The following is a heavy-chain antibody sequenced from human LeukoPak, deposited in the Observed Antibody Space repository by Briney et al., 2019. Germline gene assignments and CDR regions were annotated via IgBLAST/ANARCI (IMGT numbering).Heavy chain of an antibody. J-gene: IGHJ3*02. D-gene: IGHD5-24*01. CDR1: GGSISSGGYS. V-gene: IGHV4-30-2*05. Sequence: PSQTLSLTCAVSGGSISSGGYSWSWIRQPPGKGLAWIGYIYHSGSTYYNPSLKSRVALSVDTSKNQFSLKLSSLTAADTAVYYCAKSREEIRGLDAFDIWGQGTMVTVSS. CDR2: IYHSGST. CDR3: AKSREEIRGLDAFDI.